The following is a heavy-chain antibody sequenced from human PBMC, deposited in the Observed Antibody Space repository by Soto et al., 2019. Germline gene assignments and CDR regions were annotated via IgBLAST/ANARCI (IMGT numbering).Heavy chain of an antibody. J-gene: IGHJ6*02. V-gene: IGHV3-23*01. Sequence: PGGSLRLSCAASGFTFSSYAMSWVRQAPGKGLEWVSAISGSGGSTYYADSVKGRFTISRDNSKNTLYLQMNSLRAEDTAVYYCAKDTIDDSPLSGLDYYYGMDVWGQGTTVTVSS. CDR3: AKDTIDDSPLSGLDYYYGMDV. CDR2: ISGSGGST. CDR1: GFTFSSYA. D-gene: IGHD3-22*01.